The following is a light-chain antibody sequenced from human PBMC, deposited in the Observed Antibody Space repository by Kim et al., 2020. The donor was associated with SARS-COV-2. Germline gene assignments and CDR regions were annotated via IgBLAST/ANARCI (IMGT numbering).Light chain of an antibody. J-gene: IGLJ3*02. CDR1: GLTSYY. Sequence: SGQTVKITCQGDGLTSYYARWYQQKPGQAPVLVIYEKNNRPSGIPDRFSGSSSGNTASLTITGAQAEDEADYYCNSRESGVNHVVFGGGTKLTVL. CDR3: NSRESGVNHVV. V-gene: IGLV3-19*01. CDR2: EKN.